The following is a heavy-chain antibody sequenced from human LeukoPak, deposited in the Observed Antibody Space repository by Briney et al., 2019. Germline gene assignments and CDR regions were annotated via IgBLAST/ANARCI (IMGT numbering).Heavy chain of an antibody. D-gene: IGHD5-12*01. V-gene: IGHV5-51*01. CDR3: VRNSGFDFSELTFGH. CDR2: MYPGDSDI. J-gene: IGHJ4*02. Sequence: GESLKISCKGSGYIFTTYWIGWVRQMPGKGLEWVGIMYPGDSDIRYSPSFQGQVTISADKSINTAYLQWSSLKASDTAMYYCVRNSGFDFSELTFGHWGQGTPVTVSS. CDR1: GYIFTTYW.